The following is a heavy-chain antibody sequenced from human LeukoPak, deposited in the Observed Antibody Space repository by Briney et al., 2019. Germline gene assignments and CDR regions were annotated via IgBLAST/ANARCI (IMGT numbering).Heavy chain of an antibody. CDR3: ARVYEYSSSWHGVSNYYYYYGMDV. CDR1: GFTFSSYE. CDR2: ISSSGSTI. Sequence: PGGSLRLSCAASGFTFSSYEMNWVRQAPGKGLEWVSYISSSGSTIYYADSVKGRFTISRDNAKNSLYLQMNSLRAEDTAVYYCARVYEYSSSWHGVSNYYYYYGMDVWGQGTTVTVSS. D-gene: IGHD6-13*01. J-gene: IGHJ6*02. V-gene: IGHV3-48*03.